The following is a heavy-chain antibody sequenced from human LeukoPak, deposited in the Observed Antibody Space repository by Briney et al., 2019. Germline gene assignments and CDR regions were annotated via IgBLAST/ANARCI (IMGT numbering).Heavy chain of an antibody. D-gene: IGHD2-2*01. V-gene: IGHV1-69*05. CDR3: ARSDAYCSSTSCRSYYYYYYMDV. Sequence: ASVKVSCKASGGTFSSYAISWVRQAPGQGLEWMGGIIPIFGTANYAQKFQSRVTITTDESTSTAYMELSSLRSEDTAVYYCARSDAYCSSTSCRSYYYYYYMDVWGKGPRSPSP. CDR1: GGTFSSYA. J-gene: IGHJ6*03. CDR2: IIPIFGTA.